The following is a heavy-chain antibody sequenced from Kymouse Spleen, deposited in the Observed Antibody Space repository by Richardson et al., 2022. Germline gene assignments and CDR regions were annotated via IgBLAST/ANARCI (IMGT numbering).Heavy chain of an antibody. D-gene: IGHD3-10*01. Sequence: EVQLVESGGGLVQPGRSLRLSCAASGFTFDDYAMHWVRQAPGKGLEWVSGISWNSGSIGYADSVKGRFTISRDNAKNSLYLQMNSLRAEDTALYYCAKDIGVVRGVLDYWGQGTLVTVSS. CDR3: AKDIGVVRGVLDY. J-gene: IGHJ4*02. CDR1: GFTFDDYA. CDR2: ISWNSGSI. V-gene: IGHV3-9*01.